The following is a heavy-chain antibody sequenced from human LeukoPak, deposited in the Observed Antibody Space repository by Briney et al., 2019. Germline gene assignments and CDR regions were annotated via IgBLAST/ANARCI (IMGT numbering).Heavy chain of an antibody. Sequence: PGGSLRLSCAASGFTFSTYAISWVRQAPGKGLEWLSVISGRANSAYYADSVKGRFTISRNNSQNTVSLQMNSLGAEDTAVYFCAKDMVWAHYYFDYWGQGTVVTVSS. J-gene: IGHJ4*02. D-gene: IGHD2-8*01. V-gene: IGHV3-23*01. CDR3: AKDMVWAHYYFDY. CDR2: ISGRANSA. CDR1: GFTFSTYA.